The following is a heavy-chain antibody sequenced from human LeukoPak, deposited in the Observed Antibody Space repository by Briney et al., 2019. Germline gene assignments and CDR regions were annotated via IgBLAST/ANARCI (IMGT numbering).Heavy chain of an antibody. CDR3: ARVAQKLERIALAATSEWRANWYFDL. J-gene: IGHJ2*01. CDR1: GGSFSGYH. D-gene: IGHD6-19*01. Sequence: NPSETLSLTCAVYGGSFSGYHWSWIRHPAGRGLEWIGGIYTSGSTNYNPSLKSRVTMSVDTSKNQFSLKLSSVTAADTAVYYCARVAQKLERIALAATSEWRANWYFDLWGRGTLVTVSS. V-gene: IGHV4-59*10. CDR2: IYTSGST.